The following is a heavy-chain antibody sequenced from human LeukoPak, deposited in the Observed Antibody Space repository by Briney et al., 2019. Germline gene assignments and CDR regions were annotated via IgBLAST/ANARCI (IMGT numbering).Heavy chain of an antibody. CDR3: ARFSYYYGSGSYPDY. CDR2: ISAYNGNT. D-gene: IGHD3-10*01. Sequence: VASVNVSCKASGYTFTSYGISWVRQAPGQGLEWMGWISAYNGNTNYARKLQGRVTMTTDTSTSTAYMELRSLRSDDTAVYYCARFSYYYGSGSYPDYWGQGTLVTVSS. J-gene: IGHJ4*02. CDR1: GYTFTSYG. V-gene: IGHV1-18*01.